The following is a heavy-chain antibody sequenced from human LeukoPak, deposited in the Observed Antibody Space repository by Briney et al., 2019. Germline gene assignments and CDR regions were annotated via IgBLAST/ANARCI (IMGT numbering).Heavy chain of an antibody. D-gene: IGHD2-8*01. J-gene: IGHJ5*02. CDR1: GYTFTSYY. V-gene: IGHV1-46*01. CDR2: INPSGGST. Sequence: ASVKVSCKASGYTFTSYYMHWVRQAPGQGLEWMGIINPSGGSTSYAQKFQGRVTMTRDMSTSTVYMELSSLRSEDTAVYYCARAQYCTNGVCYARPAGNWFDPWGQGTLVTVSS. CDR3: ARAQYCTNGVCYARPAGNWFDP.